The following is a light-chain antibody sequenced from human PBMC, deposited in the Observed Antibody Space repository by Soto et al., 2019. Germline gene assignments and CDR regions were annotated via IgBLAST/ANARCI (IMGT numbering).Light chain of an antibody. J-gene: IGLJ1*01. CDR1: SSDVGAYDY. CDR2: EVS. Sequence: QSALTQAASLSWAPGQSVTISCPRTSSDVGAYDYVSWYQQHPDKAPKLMIYEVSDRPSGVSNRFSGSKSVNTATLTISGLQADDEADYYCSSYTSSSTRVFGTGTKVTVL. CDR3: SSYTSSSTRV. V-gene: IGLV2-14*03.